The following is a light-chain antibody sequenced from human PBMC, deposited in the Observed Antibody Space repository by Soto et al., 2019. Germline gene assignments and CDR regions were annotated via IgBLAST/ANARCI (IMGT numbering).Light chain of an antibody. CDR3: QQYNSYSPWT. Sequence: DSQMTQSPSTLSASVGDRVTITCRASQSISSWLAWYQQKPGKAPKLLIYDASSLESGVPSRFSGIGSGIEFTLTISSLQPDDFATYYCQQYNSYSPWTFGQGTKVDI. J-gene: IGKJ1*01. CDR1: QSISSW. V-gene: IGKV1-5*01. CDR2: DAS.